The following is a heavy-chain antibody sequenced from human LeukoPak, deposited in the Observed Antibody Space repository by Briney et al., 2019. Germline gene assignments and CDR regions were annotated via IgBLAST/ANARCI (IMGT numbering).Heavy chain of an antibody. D-gene: IGHD2-2*02. Sequence: GGSLRLSCAASGFTFSSYSMNWVRQAPGKGLEWVSYISSSSSSTIYYADSVKGRFTISRDNAKNSLYLQMNSLRVEDTAVYYCARAGGCSTTSSTSCYTYYYMDVWGKGTTVTVSS. CDR1: GFTFSSYS. V-gene: IGHV3-48*01. CDR2: ISSSSSSTI. J-gene: IGHJ6*03. CDR3: ARAGGCSTTSSTSCYTYYYMDV.